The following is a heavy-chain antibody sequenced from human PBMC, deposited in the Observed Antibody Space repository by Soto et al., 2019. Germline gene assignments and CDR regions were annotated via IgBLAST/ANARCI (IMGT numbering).Heavy chain of an antibody. Sequence: ASVKVSCKASGYTFTSYSMHWVRQAPGQRLEWMGWINAGNGNTKYSQKFQGRVTITRDTSASTAYMELSSLRSEDTAVYYCARVLPYYYNSSGYLPGAFDIWGQGTMVT. V-gene: IGHV1-3*01. J-gene: IGHJ3*02. CDR2: INAGNGNT. D-gene: IGHD3-22*01. CDR3: ARVLPYYYNSSGYLPGAFDI. CDR1: GYTFTSYS.